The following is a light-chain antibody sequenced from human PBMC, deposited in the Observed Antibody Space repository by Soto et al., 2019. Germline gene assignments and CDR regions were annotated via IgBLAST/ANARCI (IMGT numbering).Light chain of an antibody. CDR2: AAD. J-gene: IGKJ1*01. CDR3: QQNHIDPPWT. CDR1: HSITNY. Sequence: DIQMTQSPSSHSASVGDTVTITYRASHSITNYLPWFQQKPGKAPSLIIFAADNLQDGVPSRFSGSGSGRDFSLTISSLQPEDVATYYCQQNHIDPPWTCGQGTKVDIK. V-gene: IGKV1-39*01.